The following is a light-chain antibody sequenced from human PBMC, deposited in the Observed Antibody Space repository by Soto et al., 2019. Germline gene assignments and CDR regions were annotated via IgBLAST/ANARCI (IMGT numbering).Light chain of an antibody. CDR3: SSFAGGGNPVL. J-gene: IGLJ2*01. V-gene: IGLV2-8*01. CDR2: EVT. CDR1: SSDVGGYNY. Sequence: QSALTQLPSASGSLGQSVTISCTGTSSDVGGYNYVSWHQQHPSKAPKVMIYEVTKRPPGVPDRFSGSKSGNTASLTVSGLQAEDEADYYCSSFAGGGNPVLLGGGTKLTVL.